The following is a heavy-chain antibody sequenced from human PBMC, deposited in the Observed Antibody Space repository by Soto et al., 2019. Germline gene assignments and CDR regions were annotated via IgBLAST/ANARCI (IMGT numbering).Heavy chain of an antibody. V-gene: IGHV4-31*03. CDR3: ARDGKIEGRDDS. CDR2: IYYSGST. Sequence: PSETLSLTCPVSGGSISSGGYYWSWIRQHPGKGLEWIGYIYYSGSTYYNPSLKSRVTISVDTSKNQFSLKLSSVTAADTAVYYCARDGKIEGRDDSWGQGTLVTV. J-gene: IGHJ4*02. CDR1: GGSISSGGYY. D-gene: IGHD2-15*01.